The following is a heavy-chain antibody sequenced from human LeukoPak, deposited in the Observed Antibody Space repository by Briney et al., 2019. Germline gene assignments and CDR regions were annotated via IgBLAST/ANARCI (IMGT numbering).Heavy chain of an antibody. V-gene: IGHV1-69*02. CDR3: ARVSGRTGRFDP. CDR1: GGTFNSYI. J-gene: IGHJ5*02. D-gene: IGHD1-1*01. CDR2: IIPILDMA. Sequence: ASVKVSCKASGGTFNSYIMSWVRQAPGQGLEWMGRIIPILDMANYAQKFQGRVTMTRDMSTSTVYMELSSLRSEDTAVYYCARVSGRTGRFDPWGQGTLVTVSS.